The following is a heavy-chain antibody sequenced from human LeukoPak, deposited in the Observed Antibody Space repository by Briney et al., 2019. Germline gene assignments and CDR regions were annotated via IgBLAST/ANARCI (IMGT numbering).Heavy chain of an antibody. Sequence: GGSLRLSCAASGFTFSSYGMHWVRQAPGKGLEWVAVISYDGSNKYYADSVKGRFTISRDNSKNTLYLQMNSLRAEDTAVYYCVLLGGGSSWLLLWYYYYYMDVWGKGTTVTVSS. V-gene: IGHV3-30*03. CDR3: VLLGGGSSWLLLWYYYYYMDV. J-gene: IGHJ6*03. D-gene: IGHD6-13*01. CDR1: GFTFSSYG. CDR2: ISYDGSNK.